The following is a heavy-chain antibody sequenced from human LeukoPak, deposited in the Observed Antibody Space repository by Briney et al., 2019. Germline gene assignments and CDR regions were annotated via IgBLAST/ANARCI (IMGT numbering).Heavy chain of an antibody. CDR2: INHSGST. CDR1: GGSFSGYY. Sequence: SETLSLTCAVYGGSFSGYYWSWIRQPPGKGLEWIGEINHSGSTNYNPFLKSRVTISVDTSKNQFSLKLSSVTAADTAVYYCARVVVGVYYYYMDVWGKGTTVTVSS. J-gene: IGHJ6*03. D-gene: IGHD2-21*01. CDR3: ARVVVGVYYYYMDV. V-gene: IGHV4-34*01.